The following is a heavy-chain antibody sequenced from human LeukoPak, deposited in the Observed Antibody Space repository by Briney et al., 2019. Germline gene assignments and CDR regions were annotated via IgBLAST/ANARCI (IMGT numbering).Heavy chain of an antibody. CDR1: GFTFSSYA. D-gene: IGHD3-10*01. CDR2: ISGSGGST. Sequence: GGSLRPSCAASGFTFSSYAMSWVRQAPGKGLEWVSAISGSGGSTYYADSVKGRFTISRDNSKNTLYLQMNSLRAEDTAVYYCAKDIGESPLLWFGDGWNWGQGTLVTVSS. CDR3: AKDIGESPLLWFGDGWN. J-gene: IGHJ4*02. V-gene: IGHV3-23*01.